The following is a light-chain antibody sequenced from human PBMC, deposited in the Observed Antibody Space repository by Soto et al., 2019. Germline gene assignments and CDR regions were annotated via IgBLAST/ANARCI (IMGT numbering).Light chain of an antibody. J-gene: IGKJ2*01. CDR3: QQYNSPMYT. V-gene: IGKV1-5*03. CDR1: QSLSSG. CDR2: KSA. Sequence: DIQMTQSPSTLSASVGDRVTITCRASQSLSSGLDWYQQKPGNAPKLLIYKSASLESGVPSRFSGSGSGTEFTLTISSLQPADFATYDCQQYNSPMYTFGQCTMLQIK.